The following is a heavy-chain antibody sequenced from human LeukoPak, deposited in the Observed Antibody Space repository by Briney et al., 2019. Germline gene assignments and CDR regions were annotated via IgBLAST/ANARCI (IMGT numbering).Heavy chain of an antibody. Sequence: PGGSLRLSCAASGFTFSDHYMDWVRQAPGKGLEWVGRSRNKTKSYTTEYAASVKGRFTISRDDSKNSLYLQMNSLKTEDTAVYYCARVTDYGWGQGTLVTVSS. CDR3: ARVTDYG. CDR2: SRNKTKSYTT. CDR1: GFTFSDHY. V-gene: IGHV3-72*01. D-gene: IGHD3-16*01. J-gene: IGHJ4*02.